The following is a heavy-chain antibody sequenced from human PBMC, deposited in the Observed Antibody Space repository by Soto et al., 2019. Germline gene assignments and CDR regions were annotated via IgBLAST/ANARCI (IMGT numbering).Heavy chain of an antibody. V-gene: IGHV3-66*01. CDR2: IYSGGST. J-gene: IGHJ4*02. Sequence: EVQLVESGGGLVQPGGSLRLSCAASGFTVSSNYMSWVRQAPGKGLEWVSVIYSGGSTYYADSVKGRFTISRDNSKNTLYLQMNSLRAEDTAVYYCARVGTYYDYIWGSYPADYWGQGTLVTVSS. D-gene: IGHD3-16*02. CDR1: GFTVSSNY. CDR3: ARVGTYYDYIWGSYPADY.